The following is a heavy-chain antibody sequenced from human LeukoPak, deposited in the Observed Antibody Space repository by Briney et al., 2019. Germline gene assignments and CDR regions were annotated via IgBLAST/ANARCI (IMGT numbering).Heavy chain of an antibody. D-gene: IGHD6-13*01. CDR1: GGTFSSYG. V-gene: IGHV1-69*04. J-gene: IGHJ4*02. Sequence: GASVKASCKASGGTFSSYGISWVRQAPGQGLEWMGRIIPILGIANYGQKFLGRITITADKSTSTAYMELSSLRSEDTAVYYCARVRAAAGTGWSDYWGQGTLVTVSS. CDR2: IIPILGIA. CDR3: ARVRAAAGTGWSDY.